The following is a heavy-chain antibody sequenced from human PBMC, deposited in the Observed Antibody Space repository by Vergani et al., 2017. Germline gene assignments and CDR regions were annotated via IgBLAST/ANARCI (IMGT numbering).Heavy chain of an antibody. CDR3: ARRGYSGYDIDY. Sequence: QVQLQQWGAGLLKPSETLSLTCTVSGGSISSHYWSWIRQPPGKGLEWIGYIYYSGSTNYNPSLKSRVTISVDTSKNQFSLKLSSVTAADTAVYYCARRGYSGYDIDYWGQGTLVTVSS. CDR2: IYYSGST. V-gene: IGHV4-59*11. D-gene: IGHD5-12*01. J-gene: IGHJ4*02. CDR1: GGSISSHY.